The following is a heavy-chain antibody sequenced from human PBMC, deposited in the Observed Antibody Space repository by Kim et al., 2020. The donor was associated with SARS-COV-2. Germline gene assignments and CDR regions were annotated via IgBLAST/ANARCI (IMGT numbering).Heavy chain of an antibody. Sequence: SETLSLTCTVSGGSISSSSYYWGWIRQPPGKGLEWIGSIYYSGSTYYNPSLKSRVTISVDTSKNQFSLKLSSVTAADTAVYYCARDSGALLLWFGELFSWFDPWGQGTLVTVSS. V-gene: IGHV4-39*07. CDR1: GGSISSSSYY. CDR2: IYYSGST. D-gene: IGHD3-10*01. CDR3: ARDSGALLLWFGELFSWFDP. J-gene: IGHJ5*02.